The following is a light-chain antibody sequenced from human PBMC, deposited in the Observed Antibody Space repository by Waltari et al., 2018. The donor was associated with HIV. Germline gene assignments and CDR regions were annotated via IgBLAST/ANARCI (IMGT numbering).Light chain of an antibody. CDR1: QGISSY. CDR2: AAS. J-gene: IGKJ4*01. Sequence: TWGASQGISSYLACYQQKPGKAPKLLIYAASTLQSGVPSRFSGSGSGTEFTLTISSLQPEDFATYYCQQLNSYPLTFGGGTKVEIK. V-gene: IGKV1-9*01. CDR3: QQLNSYPLT.